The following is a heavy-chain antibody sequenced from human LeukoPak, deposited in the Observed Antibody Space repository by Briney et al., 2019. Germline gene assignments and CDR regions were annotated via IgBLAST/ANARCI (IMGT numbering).Heavy chain of an antibody. V-gene: IGHV3-23*01. J-gene: IGHJ4*02. CDR3: AKDLRSSSFTHYFDF. Sequence: GGSLRLSCAASGFTFSSYAMSWVRQAPGKGLEWVSAISGSGGRTYYADSVKGRFTISRDNPKNTLYLQMNSLRAEDAAVFYCAKDLRSSSFTHYFDFWGQGTLVTVSS. CDR2: ISGSGGRT. D-gene: IGHD6-13*01. CDR1: GFTFSSYA.